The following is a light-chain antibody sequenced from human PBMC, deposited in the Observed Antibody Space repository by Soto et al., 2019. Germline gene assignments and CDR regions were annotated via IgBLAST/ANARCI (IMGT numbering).Light chain of an antibody. V-gene: IGLV2-8*01. Sequence: QSALTQPPSASGSPGQSVAISCTGTSSDVGGYNYVSWYQQHPGKAPNLIIYEVSKRPSGVPDRFSGSKSGNTASLTVSGLQAEDEADYYCISYAGSNNLLFGGGTKVTVL. J-gene: IGLJ2*01. CDR1: SSDVGGYNY. CDR3: ISYAGSNNLL. CDR2: EVS.